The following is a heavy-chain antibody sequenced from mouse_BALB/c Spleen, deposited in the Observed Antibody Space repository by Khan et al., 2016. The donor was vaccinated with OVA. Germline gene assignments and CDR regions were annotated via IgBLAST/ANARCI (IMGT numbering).Heavy chain of an antibody. Sequence: VRLQQSGTVLARPGASVKMSCKASGYTFTNYWMHWVKQRPGQGLEWIGTIYPGNSDTNYNQKFTGKAKLTAVKSTSTAYMELSSLTNEDSAVYYCARNGFGNYEIWDYWGQGTTLTVSS. CDR3: ARNGFGNYEIWDY. J-gene: IGHJ2*01. V-gene: IGHV1-5*01. CDR2: IYPGNSDT. CDR1: GYTFTNYW. D-gene: IGHD2-1*01.